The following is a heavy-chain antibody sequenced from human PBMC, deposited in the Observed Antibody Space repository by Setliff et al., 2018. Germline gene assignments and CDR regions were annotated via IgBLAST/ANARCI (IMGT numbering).Heavy chain of an antibody. CDR3: ARANWNCGFDY. J-gene: IGHJ4*02. V-gene: IGHV3-33*01. D-gene: IGHD1-7*01. CDR1: GFTFKNYG. CDR2: IWYDGNNK. Sequence: GGSLRLSCVASGFTFKNYGMHWVRQAPGKGLEWVAVIWYDGNNKDHADSVKGRFTISRDNSKNTLYLQMSSLRVDDTAVYYCARANWNCGFDYWGQGALVTVSS.